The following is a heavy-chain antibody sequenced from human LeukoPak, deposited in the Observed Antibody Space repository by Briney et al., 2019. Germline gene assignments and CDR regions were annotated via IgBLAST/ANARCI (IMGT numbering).Heavy chain of an antibody. CDR2: ISGSGGST. Sequence: PGGSLRLSCAASGFTFSSYAMSWVRQAPGEGLEWVSAISGSGGSTYYADSVKGRFTISRDIGKKSLYLQMNSLRAEDTAVYFCARTDDFWSGYSDYWGQGTLVTVSS. CDR3: ARTDDFWSGYSDY. CDR1: GFTFSSYA. V-gene: IGHV3-23*01. J-gene: IGHJ4*02. D-gene: IGHD3-3*01.